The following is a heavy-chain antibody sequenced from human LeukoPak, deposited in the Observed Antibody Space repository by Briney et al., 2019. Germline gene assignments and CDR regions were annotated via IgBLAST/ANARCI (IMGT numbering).Heavy chain of an antibody. V-gene: IGHV4-61*02. D-gene: IGHD1-26*01. J-gene: IGHJ4*02. CDR2: IYTSGST. CDR3: ARDRINSGSYREDY. Sequence: PSQTLSLTCTVSGGSISSGSYYWSWIRQPAGKGLEWIGRIYTSGSTYYNPSLKSRVTISVDTSKNQFSLKLSSVTAADTAVYYCARDRINSGSYREDYWGQGTLVTVSS. CDR1: GGSISSGSYY.